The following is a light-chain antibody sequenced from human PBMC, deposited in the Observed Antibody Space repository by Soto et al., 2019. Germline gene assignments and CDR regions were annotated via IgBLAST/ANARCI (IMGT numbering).Light chain of an antibody. CDR3: SSYAVSDSLV. V-gene: IGLV2-8*01. CDR1: SSDVGGYDY. Sequence: QSALTQPPSASGSPGQSVTISCTGTSSDVGGYDYVSWYHQHPGKVPKLMIYEVNKRPSGVPDRFSGSKSGNTASLTVSGLQTEDEADYYCSSYAVSDSLVFGGGTKVTVL. J-gene: IGLJ2*01. CDR2: EVN.